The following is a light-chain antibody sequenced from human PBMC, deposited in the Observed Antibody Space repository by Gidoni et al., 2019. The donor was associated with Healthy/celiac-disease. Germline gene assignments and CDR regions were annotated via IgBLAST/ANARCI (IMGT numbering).Light chain of an antibody. CDR3: QQYYSTWT. CDR1: QSVFYTSNNKNY. V-gene: IGKV4-1*01. Sequence: DIVMNQSPDSLAVSLGERATINCKSSQSVFYTSNNKNYLAWYQQKPGQPPKLLIYWASTRESGVPDRFSGSGSGTDFTLTISSLQAEDVAVYYCQQYYSTWTFGQGTKVEIK. CDR2: WAS. J-gene: IGKJ1*01.